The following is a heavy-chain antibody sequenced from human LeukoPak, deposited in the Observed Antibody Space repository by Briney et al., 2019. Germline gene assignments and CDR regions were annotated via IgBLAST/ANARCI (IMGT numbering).Heavy chain of an antibody. CDR1: GGSFSGYY. V-gene: IGHV4-34*01. CDR3: ALRSGSYYNYIFHY. Sequence: SETLSLTCAVYGGSFSGYYWSWIRQPPGKGLEWIGEINHSGSTNYNPSLKSRVTISVDTSKHQFSLKLSSATAADTALYYCALRSGSYYNYIFHYWGQGTLVTVSS. J-gene: IGHJ4*02. D-gene: IGHD3-10*01. CDR2: INHSGST.